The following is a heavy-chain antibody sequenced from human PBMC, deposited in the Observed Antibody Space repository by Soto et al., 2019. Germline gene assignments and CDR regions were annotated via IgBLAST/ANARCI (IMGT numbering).Heavy chain of an antibody. CDR2: ISSSSSYT. J-gene: IGHJ6*02. D-gene: IGHD6-13*01. CDR1: GGSISRGGYS. V-gene: IGHV3-11*06. Sequence: LSLTCGVSGGSISRGGYSWSWIRQAPGKGLEWVSYISSSSSYTNYADSVEGRFTISRDNAKNSLYLQMNSLRAEDTAVYYCVIAATGRGGMDVWGQGTTVTVSS. CDR3: VIAATGRGGMDV.